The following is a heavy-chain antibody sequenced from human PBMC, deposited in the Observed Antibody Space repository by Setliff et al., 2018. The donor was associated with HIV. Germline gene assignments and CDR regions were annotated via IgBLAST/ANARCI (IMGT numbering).Heavy chain of an antibody. Sequence: GGSLRLSCATSGFTFSSYEMNWVRQAPGKGLEWVSYISSGGHTVYHADSVKGRFTISRDNARNSLSLQMDGLTAEDTAVYYCARVSWNYARLYYFDYWGQGTLVTVSS. D-gene: IGHD1-7*01. J-gene: IGHJ4*02. V-gene: IGHV3-48*03. CDR2: ISSGGHTV. CDR3: ARVSWNYARLYYFDY. CDR1: GFTFSSYE.